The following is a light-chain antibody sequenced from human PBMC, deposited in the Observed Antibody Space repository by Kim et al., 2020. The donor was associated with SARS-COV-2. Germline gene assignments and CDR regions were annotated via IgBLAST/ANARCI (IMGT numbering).Light chain of an antibody. CDR2: GAS. CDR1: QDVSSY. V-gene: IGKV1-17*03. Sequence: SASIGDSITITCRASQDVSSYLAWFQQKPGKVPQRLIYGASSRQSGVPSRFSGRGSGTEFTLTISGLQPEDFATYYCLQHNSYPLTFGGGTKLEI. J-gene: IGKJ4*01. CDR3: LQHNSYPLT.